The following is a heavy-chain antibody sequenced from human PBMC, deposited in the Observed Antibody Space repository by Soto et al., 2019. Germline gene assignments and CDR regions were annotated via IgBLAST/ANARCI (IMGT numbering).Heavy chain of an antibody. D-gene: IGHD1-20*01. CDR2: IYYSGST. CDR1: GCYIRRGGYY. V-gene: IGHV4-31*03. CDR3: ARYNANYYYFGMDV. Sequence: QVQLQAPGTGLVKPSQTLSLTCPFSGCYIRRGGYYWSWIRQHPGKVLERIGYIYYSGSTYYNPSLKSRVTISVDTSKNQFSLKLSSVTAADTAVYYCARYNANYYYFGMDVWGQGTTVTVSS. J-gene: IGHJ6*02.